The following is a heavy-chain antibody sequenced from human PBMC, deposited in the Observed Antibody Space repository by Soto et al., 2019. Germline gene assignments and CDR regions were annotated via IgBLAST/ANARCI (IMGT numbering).Heavy chain of an antibody. CDR2: IYSGGNT. CDR3: ARASGSRAFDN. D-gene: IGHD1-26*01. J-gene: IGHJ4*02. Sequence: AGGSLRLSCAASGFTVSSNYVSWVRQAPGKGLEWVSVIYSGGNTYYADSVKGRFTISRDSSKNTVDLQMNSLRVEDTAVYFCARASGSRAFDNWGQGTLVTVSS. V-gene: IGHV3-53*01. CDR1: GFTVSSNY.